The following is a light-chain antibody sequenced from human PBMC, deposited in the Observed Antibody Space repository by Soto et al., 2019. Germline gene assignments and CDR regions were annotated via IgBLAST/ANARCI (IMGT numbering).Light chain of an antibody. V-gene: IGKV1-5*03. CDR1: QSITVW. J-gene: IGKJ1*01. CDR3: QQYNTYCV. CDR2: KAS. Sequence: DIQMTQSPSTLSASVGDRVTITCRASQSITVWLAWYQQKPGNAPKLLIYKASTLVSGVPSRFSGTGSGTEFTLTISSLQPDDSATYYCQQYNTYCVFGQGTKVDIK.